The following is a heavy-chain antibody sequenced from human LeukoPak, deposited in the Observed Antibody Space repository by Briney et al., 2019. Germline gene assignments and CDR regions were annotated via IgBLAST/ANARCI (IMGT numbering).Heavy chain of an antibody. CDR2: INHSGST. Sequence: PSETLSLTCAVYGGSFSGYYWSWIRQPPGKGLEWIGEINHSGSTNYNPSLKSRVTISVDTSKNQFSLKLSSVTAADTAVHYCARERASWGSGSYLAWFDPWGQGTLVTVSS. V-gene: IGHV4-34*01. CDR3: ARERASWGSGSYLAWFDP. D-gene: IGHD3-10*01. J-gene: IGHJ5*02. CDR1: GGSFSGYY.